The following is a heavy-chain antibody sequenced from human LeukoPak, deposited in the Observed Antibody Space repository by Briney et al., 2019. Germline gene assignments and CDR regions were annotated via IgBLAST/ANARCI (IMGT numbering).Heavy chain of an antibody. CDR2: ISSNGGSA. Sequence: GGSLRLSCAASGFTFSSYAMHWVRQAPGKGLEYVSAISSNGGSAYYASSVEVRFTISRDNSKNTLYLQMGSLRAEDMAVYYCARGSGSFSGGFDYWGQGTLVTVSS. D-gene: IGHD1-26*01. CDR3: ARGSGSFSGGFDY. J-gene: IGHJ4*02. CDR1: GFTFSSYA. V-gene: IGHV3-64*01.